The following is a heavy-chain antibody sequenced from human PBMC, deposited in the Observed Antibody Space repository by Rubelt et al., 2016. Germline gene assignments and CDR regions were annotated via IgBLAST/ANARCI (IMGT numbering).Heavy chain of an antibody. J-gene: IGHJ4*02. CDR3: ARPTRGEGGY. CDR2: IYSGGST. D-gene: IGHD3-16*01. Sequence: VQLQESGPGLVKPSGTLSLTCGVSGDSITSRNWWSWVRQSPGKGLEWVSIIYSGGSTYYADSVKGRFTISRDNSKNTLYFQMTSLGAEDTAVYYCARPTRGEGGYWGQGTLVTVSS. CDR1: GDSITSRNW. V-gene: IGHV3-53*01.